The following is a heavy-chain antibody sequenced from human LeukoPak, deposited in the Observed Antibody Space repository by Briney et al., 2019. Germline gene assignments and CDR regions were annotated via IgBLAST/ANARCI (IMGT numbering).Heavy chain of an antibody. CDR1: GFTFSSFE. J-gene: IGHJ4*02. D-gene: IGHD2-15*01. CDR3: AIDLFSCNLFGIDH. V-gene: IGHV3-48*03. Sequence: PGGSLRLSWAASGFTFSSFEMNCVRQAPGKGLEWISYISSSGTTIYYADSVKGRFTISRDNAKNSLYMQTNSLRVEDTAVYYCAIDLFSCNLFGIDHWGQGTLVTVSS. CDR2: ISSSGTTI.